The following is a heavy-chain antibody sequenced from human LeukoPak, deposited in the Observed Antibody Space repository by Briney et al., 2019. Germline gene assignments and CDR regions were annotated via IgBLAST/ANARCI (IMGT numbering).Heavy chain of an antibody. CDR1: GFTFSVYA. CDR3: ARPEYCGGDCYSAFDI. CDR2: ISNDGSNK. D-gene: IGHD2-21*02. J-gene: IGHJ3*02. V-gene: IGHV3-30-3*01. Sequence: PGSSLGLSCAASGFTFSVYAMHWVRQAPGKGLEGVAVISNDGSNKYSADSVKGRFTISRDNSKNTLYLQMNSLRPEDTAVYYCARPEYCGGDCYSAFDIWGQGTMVTVSS.